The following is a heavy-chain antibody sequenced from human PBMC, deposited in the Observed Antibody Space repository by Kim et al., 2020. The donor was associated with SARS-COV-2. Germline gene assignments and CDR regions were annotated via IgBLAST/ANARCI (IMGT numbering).Heavy chain of an antibody. Sequence: GGSLRLSCAASGFTFSSYGMHWVRQAPGKGLEWVAVISYDGSNKYYADSVKGRFNISRDNSKNTLYLQMNSLRAEDTAVYYCAVGLPYRGGYFGPPEYWGQGTLVTVSS. CDR1: GFTFSSYG. CDR2: ISYDGSNK. J-gene: IGHJ4*02. D-gene: IGHD3-9*01. V-gene: IGHV3-30*03. CDR3: AVGLPYRGGYFGPPEY.